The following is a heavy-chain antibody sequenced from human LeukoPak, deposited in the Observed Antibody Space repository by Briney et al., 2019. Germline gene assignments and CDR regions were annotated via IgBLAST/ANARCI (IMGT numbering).Heavy chain of an antibody. CDR1: GGSISSYY. D-gene: IGHD6-13*01. CDR2: IYYSGST. V-gene: IGHV4-59*12. CDR3: ARDHSSSPPKSNWFDP. Sequence: PSETLSLTCTVSGGSISSYYWSWIRQPPGKGLEWIGYIYYSGSTDYNPSLKSRVTISVDTSKNQFSLKLISVAAADTAVYYCARDHSSSPPKSNWFDPWGQGTLVTVSS. J-gene: IGHJ5*02.